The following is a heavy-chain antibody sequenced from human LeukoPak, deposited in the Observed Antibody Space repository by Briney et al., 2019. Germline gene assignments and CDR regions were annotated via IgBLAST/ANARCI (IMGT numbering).Heavy chain of an antibody. Sequence: PGGSLRLSCAASGFTFSTYAMSWVRQAPGKGLEWVTDVSGSRGSSYYADSVRGRFTISRDNSKNTLYRQMNSLRAEDTAVYYCAKERTSEGYFDYWGEGTLVTVSS. CDR2: VSGSRGSS. CDR1: GFTFSTYA. D-gene: IGHD3-16*01. J-gene: IGHJ4*02. CDR3: AKERTSEGYFDY. V-gene: IGHV3-23*01.